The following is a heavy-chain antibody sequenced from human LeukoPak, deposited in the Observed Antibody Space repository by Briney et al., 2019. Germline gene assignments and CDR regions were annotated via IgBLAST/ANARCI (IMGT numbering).Heavy chain of an antibody. V-gene: IGHV3-23*01. CDR1: GLTFSTFP. Sequence: GGSLRLSCAASGLTFSTFPVTWVRQAPGKGLEWVSAISNSGDTTYYADSVKGRFTISRDNSKNTLYLQLNSLRAEDTAIYYCAKDRGYWGQGTLVTVSS. J-gene: IGHJ4*01. CDR2: ISNSGDTT. CDR3: AKDRGY.